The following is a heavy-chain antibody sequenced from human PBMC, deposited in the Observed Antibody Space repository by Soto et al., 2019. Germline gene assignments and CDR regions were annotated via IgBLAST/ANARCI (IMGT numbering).Heavy chain of an antibody. D-gene: IGHD2-15*01. Sequence: GGSLRLSCAASGFTFSSYGMHWVRQAPGKGLEWVAVISYDGSNKYYADSVKGRFTISRDNSKNTLYLQMNSLRAEDTAVYYCAKEWDIVVVVAAPHFDYWGQGTLVTVSS. V-gene: IGHV3-30*18. CDR2: ISYDGSNK. J-gene: IGHJ4*02. CDR1: GFTFSSYG. CDR3: AKEWDIVVVVAAPHFDY.